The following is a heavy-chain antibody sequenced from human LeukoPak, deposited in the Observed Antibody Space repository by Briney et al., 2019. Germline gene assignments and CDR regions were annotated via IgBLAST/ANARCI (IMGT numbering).Heavy chain of an antibody. Sequence: PGGSLRLSCAASGFTFDDYAMHWVRQAPGKGLEWVSGISWNSGSIGYADSVKGRFTISRDNAKNSLYLQMNSLRAEDTALYYCAKDRGGPAILTGYYDYWGQGTLVTVSS. CDR1: GFTFDDYA. CDR2: ISWNSGSI. V-gene: IGHV3-9*01. CDR3: AKDRGGPAILTGYYDY. J-gene: IGHJ4*02. D-gene: IGHD3-9*01.